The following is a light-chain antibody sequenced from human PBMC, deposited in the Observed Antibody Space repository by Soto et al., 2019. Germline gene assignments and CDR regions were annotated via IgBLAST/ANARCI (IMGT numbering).Light chain of an antibody. CDR2: EVS. J-gene: IGLJ2*01. V-gene: IGLV2-14*01. CDR3: SSYTSSSTLV. CDR1: SSDVGGYNY. Sequence: QSALTQRASVSGSPGQSIAISCTGTSSDVGGYNYVSWYQQHPGKAPKLMIYEVSSRPSGVSNRFSGSKSGNTASLTISGLQAEDEADYYCSSYTSSSTLVFGGGSKLTVL.